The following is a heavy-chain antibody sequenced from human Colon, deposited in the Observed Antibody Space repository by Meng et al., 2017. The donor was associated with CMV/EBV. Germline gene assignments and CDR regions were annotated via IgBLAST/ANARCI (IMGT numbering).Heavy chain of an antibody. Sequence: GESLKISCAASGFTFSSYSMNWVRQAPGKGLEWVSYISSSSSTIYYADSVKGRFTISRDNAKNSLYLQMNSLRAEDTAVYYCARVERYCRGTTCYGPYYFDSWGQGTLVTVSS. CDR1: GFTFSSYS. D-gene: IGHD2-2*01. V-gene: IGHV3-48*04. CDR3: ARVERYCRGTTCYGPYYFDS. J-gene: IGHJ4*02. CDR2: ISSSSSTI.